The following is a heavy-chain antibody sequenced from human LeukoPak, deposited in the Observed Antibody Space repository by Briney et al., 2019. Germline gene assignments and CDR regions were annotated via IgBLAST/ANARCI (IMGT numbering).Heavy chain of an antibody. CDR2: ISSSGSHM. D-gene: IGHD3-16*01. CDR1: GFTFSSYS. Sequence: NPGGSLRLSCAASGFTFSSYSMNWVRQAPGKGLEWVSSISSSGSHMYYADSVKGRFTISRDNAKNSLYLQMNSLRAEDTAVYYCAKDYVWGQGTLVTVSS. J-gene: IGHJ4*02. V-gene: IGHV3-21*04. CDR3: AKDYV.